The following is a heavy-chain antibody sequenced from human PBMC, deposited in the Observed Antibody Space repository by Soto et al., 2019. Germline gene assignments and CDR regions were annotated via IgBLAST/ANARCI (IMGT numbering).Heavy chain of an antibody. V-gene: IGHV4-61*01. D-gene: IGHD3-16*01. CDR2: IYYSGPT. CDR1: GGSVSRDSNF. Sequence: SETLSLTCTVSGGSVSRDSNFWSWIRQPPGKGLEWIGYIYYSGPTRYNPSLESRVTISIDSSKNQVSLNLTSVTAADTAVYYCARGDSHYAHWGRGTLVTVSS. CDR3: ARGDSHYAH. J-gene: IGHJ4*02.